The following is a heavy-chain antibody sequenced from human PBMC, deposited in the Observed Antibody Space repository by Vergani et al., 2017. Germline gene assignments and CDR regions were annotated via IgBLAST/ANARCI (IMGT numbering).Heavy chain of an antibody. CDR3: AKHFRGWGIDY. CDR2: IQFDGSNQ. Sequence: QVQLVESGGGVVQRGGSLRLSCATSGFTLSNYDMQWIRQGPGKGLEFVAFIQFDGSNQYYADFVKGRFTLSRDFSKNTLYLQMNSLRTDDTATYYFAKHFRGWGIDYWGQGTQVIVSS. J-gene: IGHJ4*02. D-gene: IGHD3-16*01. CDR1: GFTLSNYD. V-gene: IGHV3-30*02.